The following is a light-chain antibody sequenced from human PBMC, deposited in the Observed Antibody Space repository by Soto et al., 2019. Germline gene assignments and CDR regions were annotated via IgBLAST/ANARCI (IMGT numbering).Light chain of an antibody. CDR1: QLISSW. J-gene: IGKJ4*01. V-gene: IGKV1-12*01. CDR3: QQASSFPLT. Sequence: IQITQSPSSVSASVGDTVTITCRASQLISSWLAWYQQKPGKAPKLLIYAASNLQSGVPSRFSGSESGTDFTLTISSLQPADFATYFCQQASSFPLTFGGGTKVEI. CDR2: AAS.